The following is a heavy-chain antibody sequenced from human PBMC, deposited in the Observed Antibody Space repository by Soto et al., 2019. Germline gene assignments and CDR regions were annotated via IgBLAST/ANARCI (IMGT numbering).Heavy chain of an antibody. D-gene: IGHD6-19*01. CDR3: ARGVDRQWADY. Sequence: QVQLQESGPGLVKPSETLSLTCTVSGGSISSYYWTWIRQPPGKGLEWIGYIYYSGSTNYNPSLKSRLTISVDTSKNQFSLKLTSVTAADTAVYYCARGVDRQWADYWGQGTLVTVSS. V-gene: IGHV4-59*01. J-gene: IGHJ4*02. CDR2: IYYSGST. CDR1: GGSISSYY.